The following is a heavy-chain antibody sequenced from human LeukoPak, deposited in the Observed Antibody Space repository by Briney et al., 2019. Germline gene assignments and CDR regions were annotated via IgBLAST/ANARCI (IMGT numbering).Heavy chain of an antibody. CDR1: GGSISISSYY. Sequence: SETLSLTCTVSGGSISISSYYWGWIRQPAGKGLEWIGRIYTSGSTNYNPSLKSRVTMSVDTSKNQFSLKLSSVTAADTAVYYCARGQPYSKPKNWFDPWGQGTLVTVSS. D-gene: IGHD4-11*01. CDR3: ARGQPYSKPKNWFDP. J-gene: IGHJ5*02. V-gene: IGHV4-4*07. CDR2: IYTSGST.